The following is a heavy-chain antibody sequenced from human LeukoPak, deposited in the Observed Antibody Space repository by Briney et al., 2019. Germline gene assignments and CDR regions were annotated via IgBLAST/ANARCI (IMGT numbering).Heavy chain of an antibody. Sequence: SVKVSFTSSAGTFTIYGISWVRHAPGQGLEWMGGIIPIFGTANYAQKFQGRVTITADESTSTAYMELSRVSAVDTAVYYCARDGCGGDCLDYWGQGTLVTVSS. D-gene: IGHD2-21*01. CDR1: AGTFTIYG. V-gene: IGHV1-69*13. CDR2: IIPIFGTA. J-gene: IGHJ4*02. CDR3: ARDGCGGDCLDY.